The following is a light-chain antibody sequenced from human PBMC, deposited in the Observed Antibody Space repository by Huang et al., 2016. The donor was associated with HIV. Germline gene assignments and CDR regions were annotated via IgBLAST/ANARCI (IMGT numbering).Light chain of an antibody. Sequence: EVVLTQSPGTLSLSPGERATLSCRASPTISSNYFAWYQQNPGQAPRPLIYVTANRATGIPDRFSGSGSGTDCTLTISRLEPEDFAVYYCQQYGNSPPYTFGQGTTLDIK. CDR2: VTA. J-gene: IGKJ2*01. V-gene: IGKV3-20*01. CDR3: QQYGNSPPYT. CDR1: PTISSNY.